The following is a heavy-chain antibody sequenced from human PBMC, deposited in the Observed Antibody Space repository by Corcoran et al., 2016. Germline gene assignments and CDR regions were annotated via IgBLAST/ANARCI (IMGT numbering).Heavy chain of an antibody. Sequence: QVQLVQSGAEVKKPGASVKVSCKASGYTFTGYYMHWVRQAPGQGLEWMGWINPNSGGTNYAQKFQGRVTMTRDTSISTAYMELSRLRSDDTAVYYWARVMVRGVITAGMDVWGQGTTVTVSS. CDR2: INPNSGGT. V-gene: IGHV1-2*02. D-gene: IGHD3-10*01. J-gene: IGHJ6*02. CDR3: ARVMVRGVITAGMDV. CDR1: GYTFTGYY.